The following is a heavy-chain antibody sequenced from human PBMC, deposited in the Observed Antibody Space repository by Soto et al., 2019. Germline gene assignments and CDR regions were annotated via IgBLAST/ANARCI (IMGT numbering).Heavy chain of an antibody. CDR2: INPNSGGT. Sequence: ASVKVSCKASGYTFTGYYMHWVRQAPGQGLEWMGWINPNSGGTNYAQKFQGRVTMTGDTSISTAYMELSRLRSDDTAVYYCARAAGVAAGDYYYYGMDVWGQGTTVTVSS. J-gene: IGHJ6*02. CDR3: ARAAGVAAGDYYYYGMDV. CDR1: GYTFTGYY. D-gene: IGHD6-13*01. V-gene: IGHV1-2*02.